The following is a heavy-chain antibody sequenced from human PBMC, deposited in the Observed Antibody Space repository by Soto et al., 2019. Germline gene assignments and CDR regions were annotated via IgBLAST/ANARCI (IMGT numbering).Heavy chain of an antibody. D-gene: IGHD6-6*01. J-gene: IGHJ2*01. CDR3: ARDPTFMGSSSWYFDL. V-gene: IGHV6-1*01. CDR1: GDSVSSNSAA. Sequence: QSQTLSLTCAISGDSVSSNSAAWNWIRQSPSRGLEWLGRTYYRSKWYNDYAVSVKSRITINPDTSKNQFSLQLNSVTPEDTAVYYCARDPTFMGSSSWYFDLWGRGTLVTVSS. CDR2: TYYRSKWYN.